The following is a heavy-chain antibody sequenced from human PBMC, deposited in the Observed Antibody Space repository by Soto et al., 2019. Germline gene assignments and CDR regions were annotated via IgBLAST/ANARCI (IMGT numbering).Heavy chain of an antibody. D-gene: IGHD3-16*01. J-gene: IGHJ4*02. CDR2: FYYTGTT. CDR3: GRHRCSYDPIDS. Sequence: QVQLQESGPGLVKPSETLSLTCTVSGGSLNNYYWTWVRQPPGKGLEWIGYFYYTGTTNYNPTLKSRVNISADTSKTQFSLKVNSVTAAYTAVYYCGRHRCSYDPIDSWGQGTLVTVSS. CDR1: GGSLNNYY. V-gene: IGHV4-59*08.